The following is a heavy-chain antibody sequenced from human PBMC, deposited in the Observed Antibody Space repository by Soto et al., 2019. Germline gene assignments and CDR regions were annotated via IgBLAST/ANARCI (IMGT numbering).Heavy chain of an antibody. CDR1: GFTFSGSP. CDR2: IRSKANSYAT. D-gene: IGHD2-2*01. J-gene: IGHJ3*02. CDR3: TRRSDIVVVPAAPSPSNDAFDI. V-gene: IGHV3-73*01. Sequence: GGSLRLSCAASGFTFSGSPMHWVRQASGKGLEWVGRIRSKANSYATAYAASVKGRFTISRDDSKNTAYLQMNSLKTEDTAVYYCTRRSDIVVVPAAPSPSNDAFDIWGQGTMVTVSS.